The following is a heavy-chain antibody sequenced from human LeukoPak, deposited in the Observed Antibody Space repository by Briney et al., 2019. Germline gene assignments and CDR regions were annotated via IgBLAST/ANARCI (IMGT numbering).Heavy chain of an antibody. D-gene: IGHD3-3*01. V-gene: IGHV3-7*01. CDR2: IKQDGSEK. J-gene: IGHJ4*02. CDR1: GFTFSSYW. Sequence: GGSLRLSCEASGFTFSSYWMSWVRQAPGKVLEWVANIKQDGSEKYYVDSVKGRFTISRDNAKNSLYLQMNSLRAEDTAVYYCARDGEYYDFWSGYSVDYWGQGTLVTVPS. CDR3: ARDGEYYDFWSGYSVDY.